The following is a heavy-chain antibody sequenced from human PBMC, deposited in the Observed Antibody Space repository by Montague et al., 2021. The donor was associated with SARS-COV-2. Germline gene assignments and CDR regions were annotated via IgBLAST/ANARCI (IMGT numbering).Heavy chain of an antibody. CDR1: GGSISSSSYY. V-gene: IGHV4-39*01. CDR3: AGTDIQVWSRRWFDP. CDR2: LYYSGST. D-gene: IGHD5-18*01. J-gene: IGHJ5*02. Sequence: SETLSLTCTVSGGSISSSSYYWGWLRQPPGKGLEWIGSLYYSGSTYYNPSLKSRVTISVDTSKNQFSLKLSSVTAADTAVYYCAGTDIQVWSRRWFDPWGQGTLVTVSS.